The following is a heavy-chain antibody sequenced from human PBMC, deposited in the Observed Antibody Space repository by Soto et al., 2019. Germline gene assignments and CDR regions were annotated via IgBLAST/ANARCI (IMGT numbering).Heavy chain of an antibody. J-gene: IGHJ4*02. V-gene: IGHV3-48*02. CDR1: GLTFTSYS. CDR2: IHSSTSTI. D-gene: IGHD2-2*01. Sequence: GGSLRLSCAASGLTFTSYSMNWVRQAPGKGLEWVSFIHSSTSTIYYADSVKGRFTISRDNAKNSVYLQMNSLRDEDTAVYYCARGRYHLDFWGRGALVTVSS. CDR3: ARGRYHLDF.